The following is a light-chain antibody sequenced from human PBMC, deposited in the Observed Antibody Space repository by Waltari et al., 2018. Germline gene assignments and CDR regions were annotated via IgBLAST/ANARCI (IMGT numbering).Light chain of an antibody. Sequence: IQMTQSPSSVSASVGDRVTVTCRASQGINSWLAWYQQKPGRAPKLLFYGASSLQSGVPSRFSGSGSGTDFTLTISSLQPDDFATYYCQQAASFPLTFGGVTKVEIK. CDR2: GAS. V-gene: IGKV1-12*01. J-gene: IGKJ4*01. CDR1: QGINSW. CDR3: QQAASFPLT.